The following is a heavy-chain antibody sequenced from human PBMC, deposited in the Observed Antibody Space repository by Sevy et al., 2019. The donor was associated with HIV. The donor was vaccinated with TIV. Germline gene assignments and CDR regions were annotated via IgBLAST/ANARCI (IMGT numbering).Heavy chain of an antibody. V-gene: IGHV4-59*01. D-gene: IGHD5-18*01. CDR2: IYYRGST. Sequence: SETLSLTCTVSGDSISNDYWSWIRQPPGKGLEWIGYIYYRGSTNYNPSLKSRVTISLDTSKNQYSVKLRSVTAADTAVYYCARGTFSYGYWREFDYWGQGTLVTVSS. CDR1: GDSISNDY. J-gene: IGHJ4*02. CDR3: ARGTFSYGYWREFDY.